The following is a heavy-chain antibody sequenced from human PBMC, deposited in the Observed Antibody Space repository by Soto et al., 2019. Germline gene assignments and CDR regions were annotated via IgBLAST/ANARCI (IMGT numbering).Heavy chain of an antibody. J-gene: IGHJ4*02. Sequence: PGWSLRLSCAASGFTFSSYAMSWVRQAPGKGLEWVSTISGSDGRTYSTDSVKGRFTISRDNSRNTAYLQTNSLRVEDTAVYYCAKGVSQYTPLALFDYWGRGTLVTVSS. CDR2: ISGSDGRT. CDR1: GFTFSSYA. V-gene: IGHV3-23*01. CDR3: AKGVSQYTPLALFDY. D-gene: IGHD5-18*01.